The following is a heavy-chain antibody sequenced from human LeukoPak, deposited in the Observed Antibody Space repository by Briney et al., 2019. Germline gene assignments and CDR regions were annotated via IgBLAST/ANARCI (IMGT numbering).Heavy chain of an antibody. CDR1: GGSISDYY. D-gene: IGHD5-18*01. CDR2: IYSSGST. Sequence: PSDTLSLTCTVSGGSISDYYWSWIRQPAGRGREYLGRIYSSGSTDYNPSLKSRVTMSVDTSRNQISLKVKSVTAADTAVYYCARITATAMVNAFDYWGQGMLVTVSS. J-gene: IGHJ4*02. CDR3: ARITATAMVNAFDY. V-gene: IGHV4-4*07.